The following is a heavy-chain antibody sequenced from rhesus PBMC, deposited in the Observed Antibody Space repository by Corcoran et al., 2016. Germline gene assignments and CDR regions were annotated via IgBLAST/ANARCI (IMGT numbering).Heavy chain of an antibody. D-gene: IGHD3-28*01. J-gene: IGHJ4*01. V-gene: IGHV3S5*01. CDR2: ISNGGDNT. Sequence: EVQLVESGGGLVQPGGSLRLSCAASGFTFSIYGMSWVRQAPGKGLEGVSYISNGGDNTYYAESVKGRFTISRDNSKNTLSLQMNSLRAEDTAVYYCAKDRPYYYDSGFYFDYWGQGVLVTVSS. CDR3: AKDRPYYYDSGFYFDY. CDR1: GFTFSIYG.